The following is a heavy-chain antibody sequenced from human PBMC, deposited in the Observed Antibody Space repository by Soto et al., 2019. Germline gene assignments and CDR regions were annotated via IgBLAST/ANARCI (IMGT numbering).Heavy chain of an antibody. J-gene: IGHJ6*02. CDR1: GFSLSDYA. D-gene: IGHD3-3*01. Sequence: PGGSLRLSCVASGFSLSDYAVNWFRQAPGKGLERVSFISSDSRTIYYADSVEGRFTVSRDNARNSVSLQMDSLRDEDAAVYYCARIKLVEWFFINVDVYDMDVWGQGTPVTVSS. CDR2: ISSDSRTI. CDR3: ARIKLVEWFFINVDVYDMDV. V-gene: IGHV3-48*02.